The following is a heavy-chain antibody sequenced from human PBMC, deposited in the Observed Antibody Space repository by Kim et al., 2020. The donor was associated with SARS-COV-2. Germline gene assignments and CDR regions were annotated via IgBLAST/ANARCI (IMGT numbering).Heavy chain of an antibody. CDR3: AREYGDYDYNWFYP. V-gene: IGHV3-7*03. Sequence: DAVKGRFTISRDNAKNSLYLQMNSLRAEDTAVYYCAREYGDYDYNWFYPWGQGTLVTVSS. J-gene: IGHJ5*02. D-gene: IGHD3-3*01.